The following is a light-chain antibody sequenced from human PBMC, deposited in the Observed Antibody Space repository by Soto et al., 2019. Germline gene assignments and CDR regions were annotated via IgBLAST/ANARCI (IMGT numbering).Light chain of an antibody. Sequence: EIVLTQSPSALSWSPGCRSTLSFVASQNISNYLTWYQQKPGQAPRLLIYDVSNRASSIPDRFTGSGFGTDFTLTISSLPPEDLAVYCCQQRSSSPIPFGQGTQVDIK. V-gene: IGKV3-11*01. CDR3: QQRSSSPIP. CDR1: QNISNY. J-gene: IGKJ1*01. CDR2: DVS.